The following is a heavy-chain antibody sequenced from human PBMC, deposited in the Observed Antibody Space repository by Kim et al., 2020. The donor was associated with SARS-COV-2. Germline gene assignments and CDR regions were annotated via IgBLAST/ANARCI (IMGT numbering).Heavy chain of an antibody. CDR1: GFTFTDTW. V-gene: IGHV3-7*01. D-gene: IGHD1-1*01. Sequence: GGSLRLSCVASGFTFTDTWMIWVRQAPGKGPEWVANINQDGTNRQYVESVKGRFTVSRDNAKKSLYLEMNSLGVEDTAIYYCTRPLGRGFADWGQGTHVTVSS. CDR2: INQDGTNR. CDR3: TRPLGRGFAD. J-gene: IGHJ4*02.